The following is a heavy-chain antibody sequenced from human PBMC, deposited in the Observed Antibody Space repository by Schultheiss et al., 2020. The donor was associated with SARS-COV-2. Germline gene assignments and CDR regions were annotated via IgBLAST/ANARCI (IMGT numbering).Heavy chain of an antibody. CDR1: GFTFSSYG. D-gene: IGHD2-21*01. CDR3: ARDDKESYFFDY. CDR2: IWYDGSNK. V-gene: IGHV3-33*01. J-gene: IGHJ4*02. Sequence: GGSLRLSCAASGFTFSSYGMHWVRQAPGKGLEWVAVIWYDGSNKYYADSVKGRFTVSRDNAKNSLYLQMDSLRAEDTAVYYCARDDKESYFFDYWGQGTLVTVSS.